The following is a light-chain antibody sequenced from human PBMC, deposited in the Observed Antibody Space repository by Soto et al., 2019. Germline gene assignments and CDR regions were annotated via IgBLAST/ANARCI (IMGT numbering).Light chain of an antibody. CDR1: RSDVGGYNF. Sequence: QSVPTQPASVSGSPGQSITISCTGTRSDVGGYNFVSWYQQHSGEAPKLMIYDVSNRPSGVSNRFSGSKSGNTASLTISGLQVEDEADYYCNSYTTSDTWVFGGGTQLTVL. CDR3: NSYTTSDTWV. V-gene: IGLV2-14*01. J-gene: IGLJ3*02. CDR2: DVS.